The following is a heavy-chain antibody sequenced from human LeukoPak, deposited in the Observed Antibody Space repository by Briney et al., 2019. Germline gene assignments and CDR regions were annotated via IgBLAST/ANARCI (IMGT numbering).Heavy chain of an antibody. V-gene: IGHV5-51*01. D-gene: IGHD7-27*01. Sequence: GESLKISCKASGYSFTSYWIGWVRHMAGKGLEWMGIIDPSDSENRYTPSFQGQVTISVDKSLTTAYLQWNSLKASDTAMYYCARQTAMGRSGDYWGQGTLVTVSS. CDR1: GYSFTSYW. J-gene: IGHJ4*02. CDR2: IDPSDSEN. CDR3: ARQTAMGRSGDY.